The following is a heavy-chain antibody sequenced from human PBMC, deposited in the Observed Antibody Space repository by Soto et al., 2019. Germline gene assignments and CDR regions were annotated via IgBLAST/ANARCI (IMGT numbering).Heavy chain of an antibody. D-gene: IGHD6-13*01. V-gene: IGHV3-7*01. CDR1: GFTFSSYW. Sequence: PGGSLRLSCAASGFTFSSYWMSWVRQAPGKGLEWVANIKQDGSEKYYVDSVKGRFTISRDNAKNSLYLQMNSLRAEDTAVYYCARDSRQQLVLGDYYYYYGMDVWGQGTTVTVSS. J-gene: IGHJ6*02. CDR2: IKQDGSEK. CDR3: ARDSRQQLVLGDYYYYYGMDV.